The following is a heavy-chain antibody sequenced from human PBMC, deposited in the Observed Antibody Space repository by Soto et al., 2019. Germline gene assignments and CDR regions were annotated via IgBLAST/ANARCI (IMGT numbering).Heavy chain of an antibody. J-gene: IGHJ4*02. CDR2: IKPDGSET. CDR3: ARDLNEVGQVPHY. CDR1: GFTFSRYW. V-gene: IGHV3-7*03. Sequence: EVQLVESGGGLVQPGGSLRLSCAASGFTFSRYWMNWVRQAPGKGLEWVANIKPDGSETYYVDSVKGRFTISRDNARNKLYLQMNSLRAEDTAVYYCARDLNEVGQVPHYWGQGTLVTVSS.